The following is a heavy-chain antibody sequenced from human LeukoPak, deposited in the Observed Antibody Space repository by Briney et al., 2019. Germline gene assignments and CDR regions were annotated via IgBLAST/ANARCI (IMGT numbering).Heavy chain of an antibody. CDR2: INWNGGST. CDR3: AREGEYYDSKPSFFDY. D-gene: IGHD3-22*01. Sequence: GGSLRLSCAASGFTFDDYGMSWARQAPGKGLEWVSGINWNGGSTGYADSVKGRFTISRDNAKNSLYLQMNSLRAEDTALYYCAREGEYYDSKPSFFDYWGQGTLVTVSS. CDR1: GFTFDDYG. J-gene: IGHJ4*02. V-gene: IGHV3-20*04.